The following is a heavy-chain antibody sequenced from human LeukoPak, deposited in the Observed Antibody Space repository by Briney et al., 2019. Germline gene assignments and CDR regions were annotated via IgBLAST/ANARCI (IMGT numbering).Heavy chain of an antibody. CDR2: ISAYNGNT. D-gene: IGHD6-13*01. CDR3: ASTIRIAALSDYYYYYGMDV. CDR1: GYTFTSYG. J-gene: IGHJ6*02. V-gene: IGHV1-18*01. Sequence: ASVKVSCKASGYTFTSYGISWVRQAPGQGLEWMGWISAYNGNTNYAQKLQGRVTMTTDTSTSTAYMELRSLRSDDTAVYYCASTIRIAALSDYYYYYGMDVWGQGTTVTVSS.